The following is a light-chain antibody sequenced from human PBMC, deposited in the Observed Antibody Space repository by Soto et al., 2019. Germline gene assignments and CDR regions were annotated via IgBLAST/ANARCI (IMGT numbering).Light chain of an antibody. CDR2: RND. Sequence: QSVLTQPPSASGTPGQRVTISCSRSRSNIGSDLVYWYQQVPGTAPKLLISRNDQRPSGVPDRFSGSMSGTSASLAISGLRSEYEADYYCAAWDYRLSVWVFGGGTQLTVL. J-gene: IGLJ3*02. CDR3: AAWDYRLSVWV. V-gene: IGLV1-47*01. CDR1: RSNIGSDL.